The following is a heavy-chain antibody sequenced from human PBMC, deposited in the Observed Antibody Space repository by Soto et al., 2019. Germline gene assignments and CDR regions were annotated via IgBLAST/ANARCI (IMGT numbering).Heavy chain of an antibody. CDR2: IYYSGST. Sequence: SETLSLTCTVSGGSISTYYWSWIRQPPGKGLEWIGYIYYSGSTNYNPSLRSRVTISADTSKDQFSLKLRSVTAADTAVYYCARGPRHDILTGYSYYFDYWGQGTLVTVSS. CDR1: GGSISTYY. J-gene: IGHJ4*02. D-gene: IGHD3-9*01. CDR3: ARGPRHDILTGYSYYFDY. V-gene: IGHV4-59*01.